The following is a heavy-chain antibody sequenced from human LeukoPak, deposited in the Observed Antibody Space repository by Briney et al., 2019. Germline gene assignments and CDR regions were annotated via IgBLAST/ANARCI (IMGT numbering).Heavy chain of an antibody. V-gene: IGHV3-64*02. CDR3: AGSGYGLKSFDS. CDR2: ISRNGGST. Sequence: PGGSLRLSCAASGIIFTNYAMNWVRQAPGKGLEYVSSISRNGGSTYYADSVRGRFTISRDNSKNTLYLQMGSLRAEDMAVYYCAGSGYGLKSFDSWGQGILVTVSS. J-gene: IGHJ4*02. D-gene: IGHD3-22*01. CDR1: GIIFTNYA.